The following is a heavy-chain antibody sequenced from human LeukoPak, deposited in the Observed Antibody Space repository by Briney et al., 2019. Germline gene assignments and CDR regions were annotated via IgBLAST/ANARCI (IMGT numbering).Heavy chain of an antibody. Sequence: GGSLRLSCAASGFIFDDYAMHWVRQAPGKGLEWVSLISWDGGSTYYADSVKGRFTISRDNSKNSLYLQMNSLRAEDTALYYCAKDALGDSSGYYFDYWGQEPWSPSPQ. V-gene: IGHV3-43D*03. J-gene: IGHJ4*01. CDR2: ISWDGGST. CDR1: GFIFDDYA. D-gene: IGHD3-22*01. CDR3: AKDALGDSSGYYFDY.